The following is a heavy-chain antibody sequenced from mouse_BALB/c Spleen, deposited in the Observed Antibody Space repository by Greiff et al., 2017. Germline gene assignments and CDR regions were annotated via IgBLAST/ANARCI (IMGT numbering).Heavy chain of an antibody. D-gene: IGHD4-1*01. Sequence: EVQLVESGPELVKPGASVKMSCKASGYTFTSYVMHWVKQKPGQGLEWIGYINPYNDGTKYNEKFKGKATLTSDKSSSTAYMELSSLTSEDSAVYYCARWGLGREDWYFDVWGAGTTVTVSS. V-gene: IGHV1-14*01. J-gene: IGHJ1*01. CDR1: GYTFTSYV. CDR2: INPYNDGT. CDR3: ARWGLGREDWYFDV.